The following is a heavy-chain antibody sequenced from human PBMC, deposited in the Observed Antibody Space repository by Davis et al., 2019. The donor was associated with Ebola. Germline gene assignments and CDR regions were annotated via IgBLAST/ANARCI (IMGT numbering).Heavy chain of an antibody. Sequence: GGSLRLSCAASGFTFSSYWMSWVRQAPGKGLEWVSVINSDGGANYADSVTGRFTISRDNSKKTMYLQMNSLRAEDTAVYYCARSGLSFGVVKYHYGMDVWGKGTTVTVSS. CDR3: ARSGLSFGVVKYHYGMDV. V-gene: IGHV3-53*01. CDR2: INSDGGA. CDR1: GFTFSSYW. D-gene: IGHD3-3*01. J-gene: IGHJ6*04.